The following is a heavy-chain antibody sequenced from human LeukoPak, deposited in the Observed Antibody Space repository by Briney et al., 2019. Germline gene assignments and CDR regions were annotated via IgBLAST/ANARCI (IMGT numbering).Heavy chain of an antibody. CDR3: ARVRSSSWYVLNYYYYMDV. CDR1: GGSISSYY. Sequence: PSETLSLTCTVSGGSISSYYWSWIRQPPGKGLEWIGHIYYSGSTNYNPSLKSRVTISVDTSKNQFSLKLSSVTAADTAVYYCARVRSSSWYVLNYYYYMDVWGKGTTVTVSS. V-gene: IGHV4-59*12. D-gene: IGHD6-13*01. J-gene: IGHJ6*03. CDR2: IYYSGST.